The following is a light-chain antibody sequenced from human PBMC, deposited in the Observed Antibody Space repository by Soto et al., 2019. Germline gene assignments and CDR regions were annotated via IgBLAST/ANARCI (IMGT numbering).Light chain of an antibody. CDR3: QQYDNLPLT. CDR2: GAS. V-gene: IGKV1-33*01. Sequence: DLQMTQSPSSLSASVGDRVTITCQASQDISNSLNWFQQKPGKAPKLLIYGASNLQTGVPSRFSGSGSGTDFTFTITSLQSEDFATYYCQQYDNLPLTFGGGTKVDIK. CDR1: QDISNS. J-gene: IGKJ4*01.